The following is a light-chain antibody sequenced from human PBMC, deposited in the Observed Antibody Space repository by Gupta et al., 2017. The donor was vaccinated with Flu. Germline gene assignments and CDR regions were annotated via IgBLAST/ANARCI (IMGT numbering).Light chain of an antibody. J-gene: IGLJ3*02. CDR1: NIGSTG. CDR3: QVWVSGRDSWV. Sequence: SYVLTQPPSVSVAPGQTARITCWGHNIGSTGVHWYQQEPGQALVLGLADAGDRPYGIPDRGSSSHAATTATLSIVRAEAGDEAYYDWQVWVSGRDSWVFGGGTKLTVL. CDR2: DAG. V-gene: IGLV3-21*02.